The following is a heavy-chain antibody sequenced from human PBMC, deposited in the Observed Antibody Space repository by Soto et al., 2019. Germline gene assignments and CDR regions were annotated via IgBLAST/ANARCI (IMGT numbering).Heavy chain of an antibody. D-gene: IGHD2-15*01. J-gene: IGHJ4*02. CDR2: ISGSGGFT. Sequence: GGSLRLSCAASGFTFSTYAMTWVRQAPGKGLEWVSSISGSGGFTYYADSVKGRFTISRDNSENTLDLQMNSLRAEDAAIYCCARAYCSGGSCSGFDYWGQGTLVTVSS. V-gene: IGHV3-23*01. CDR3: ARAYCSGGSCSGFDY. CDR1: GFTFSTYA.